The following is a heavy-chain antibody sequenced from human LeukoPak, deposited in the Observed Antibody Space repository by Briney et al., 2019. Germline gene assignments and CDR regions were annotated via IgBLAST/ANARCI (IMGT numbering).Heavy chain of an antibody. V-gene: IGHV1-24*01. J-gene: IGHJ4*02. CDR1: GYTLTELS. Sequence: APVKVSCKVSGYTLTELSMHWVRQAPGKGLEWMGGFDPEDGETIYAQKFQGRVTMTEDTSTDTAYMELSSLRSEDTAVYYCATAVVDGSGSYHGLDYWGQGTLVTVSS. D-gene: IGHD3-10*01. CDR3: ATAVVDGSGSYHGLDY. CDR2: FDPEDGET.